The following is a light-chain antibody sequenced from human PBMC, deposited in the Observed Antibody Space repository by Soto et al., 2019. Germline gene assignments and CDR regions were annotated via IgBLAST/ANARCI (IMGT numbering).Light chain of an antibody. CDR3: QHSYIAPRYT. J-gene: IGKJ2*01. V-gene: IGKV1-39*01. Sequence: DIQITQSPSSLSASVGDRVTITCRASQSISSHLNWYPHKPGRPPRLLIFASYLLEGGVPSRFSGSGSDTYFTLTIDSLQPEDVATYYCQHSYIAPRYTFGQGTKVEI. CDR2: ASY. CDR1: QSISSH.